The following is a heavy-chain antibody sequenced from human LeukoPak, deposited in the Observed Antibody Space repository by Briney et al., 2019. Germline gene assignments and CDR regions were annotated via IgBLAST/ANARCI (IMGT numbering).Heavy chain of an antibody. V-gene: IGHV3-23*01. Sequence: GGSLRLSCAASGFTFDDYGMSWVRHAPGKGLEWVSAISGSGGSTHYADSVKGRFTISRDNSKNTLYLQMNSLRAEDTAVYYCAKVERYYDFWSGYYTAQGGVDYWGQGTLVTVSS. D-gene: IGHD3-3*01. CDR1: GFTFDDYG. CDR3: AKVERYYDFWSGYYTAQGGVDY. J-gene: IGHJ4*02. CDR2: ISGSGGST.